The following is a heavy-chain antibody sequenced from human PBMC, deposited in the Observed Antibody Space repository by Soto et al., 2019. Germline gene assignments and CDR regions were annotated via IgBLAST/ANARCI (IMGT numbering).Heavy chain of an antibody. Sequence: QVQLVQSGTEVKKPGASVKVSCNASGYTFIDYHMHWVRQAPGQGLEWMGWINPNSGDTNYAQKFQGRVTLTRDTSIRTAYMELSRLRSDDTAVYYCARDPSNFYDSSALLDYWGQGTLVTVSS. CDR2: INPNSGDT. V-gene: IGHV1-2*02. D-gene: IGHD3-22*01. CDR3: ARDPSNFYDSSALLDY. CDR1: GYTFIDYH. J-gene: IGHJ4*02.